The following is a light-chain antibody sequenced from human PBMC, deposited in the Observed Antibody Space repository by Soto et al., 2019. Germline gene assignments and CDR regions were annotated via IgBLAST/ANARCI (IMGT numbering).Light chain of an antibody. CDR2: DVS. Sequence: QSVLTQPASVSGSPGQSITISCTGTSSDVGGYHYVSWYQQHPGKAPKLMIYDVSNRPSGVSNRFSGSKSGNTASLTISGLQAEDEADYYCSSYTSSSTLPFGGGTKVTVL. CDR1: SSDVGGYHY. CDR3: SSYTSSSTLP. V-gene: IGLV2-14*01. J-gene: IGLJ2*01.